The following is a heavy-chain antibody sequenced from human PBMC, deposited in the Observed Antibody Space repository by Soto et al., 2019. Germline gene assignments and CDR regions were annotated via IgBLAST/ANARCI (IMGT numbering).Heavy chain of an antibody. V-gene: IGHV1-46*01. CDR2: INPSGGST. D-gene: IGHD3-10*01. J-gene: IGHJ4*02. CDR3: ARALNLWFGEFLLVDY. Sequence: ASVKVSFKASGYTLTSYYMHWLRQSPGQGLEWMGIINPSGGSTSYAQKFQGRVTMTRDTSTSTVYMELSSLRSEDTAVYYRARALNLWFGEFLLVDYWGQGTLVTVSS. CDR1: GYTLTSYY.